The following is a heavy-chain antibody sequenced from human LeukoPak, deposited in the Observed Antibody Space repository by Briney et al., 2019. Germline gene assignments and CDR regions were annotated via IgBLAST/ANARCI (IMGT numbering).Heavy chain of an antibody. CDR1: GGSISRGGDF. D-gene: IGHD5-24*01. CDR3: ARGAMATTPFFDY. Sequence: SETLSLTCTVSGGSISRGGDFWSWIRQHPGKGLEWIGYIYHSGSTSYNPSLKSRLSISVDTSKGQFSLKLTSLTAADTAVYYCARGAMATTPFFDYWGQGTLVTVSS. J-gene: IGHJ4*02. CDR2: IYHSGST. V-gene: IGHV4-31*03.